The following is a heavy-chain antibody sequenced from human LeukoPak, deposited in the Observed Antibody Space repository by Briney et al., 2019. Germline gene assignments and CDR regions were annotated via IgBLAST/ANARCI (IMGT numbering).Heavy chain of an antibody. Sequence: SETLSLTCAVYGGSFSGYYWSWIRQPPGKGLEWIGEINHSGSTNYNPSLKSRVTISVDTSKDQFSLKLSSVTAADTAVYYCARGPQPYVRFDYWGQGALVTVSS. V-gene: IGHV4-34*01. D-gene: IGHD3-16*01. CDR2: INHSGST. J-gene: IGHJ4*02. CDR1: GGSFSGYY. CDR3: ARGPQPYVRFDY.